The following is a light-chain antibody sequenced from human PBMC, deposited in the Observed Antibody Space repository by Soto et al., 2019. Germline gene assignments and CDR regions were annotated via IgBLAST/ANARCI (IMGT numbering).Light chain of an antibody. Sequence: EIVLTQSPATLSLSPGERATLSCRASQSVSSYLAWYQQKPGQAPRLLIYDASNRATGIPARFSGRGSGTDFTLTISSLEPEDFAVYYCQQRSNWLFTFGPGTKVDIK. CDR1: QSVSSY. CDR2: DAS. V-gene: IGKV3-11*01. CDR3: QQRSNWLFT. J-gene: IGKJ3*01.